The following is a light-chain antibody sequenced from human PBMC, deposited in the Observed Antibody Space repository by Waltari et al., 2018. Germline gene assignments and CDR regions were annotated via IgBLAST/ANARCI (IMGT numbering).Light chain of an antibody. CDR3: SSYAGSNNFDV. CDR2: EVT. Sequence: QSALTQPPSASGSPGQSVTIPCTGTSSDVGGYKYISWYRQHPGKAPKLMIYEVTKRPSGVPDRFSGSKSGNTASLTVSGLQAEDEADYYCSSYAGSNNFDVFGTGTKVTVL. V-gene: IGLV2-8*01. J-gene: IGLJ1*01. CDR1: SSDVGGYKY.